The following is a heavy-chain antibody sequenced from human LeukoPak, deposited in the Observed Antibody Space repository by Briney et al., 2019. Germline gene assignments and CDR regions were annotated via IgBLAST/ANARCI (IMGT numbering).Heavy chain of an antibody. CDR3: AKPGSSSYLYYFDS. D-gene: IGHD6-6*01. V-gene: IGHV3-23*01. CDR2: ISGRGGST. J-gene: IGHJ4*02. Sequence: PGWSLRLSCAASVCTFSSYFMNWVRQAPGKEVDGVSGISGRGGSTYYADSVKVRFTISRANSKHTMYLHMNGLRGEHTAVYFCAKPGSSSYLYYFDSWGQGTLVTVSS. CDR1: VCTFSSYF.